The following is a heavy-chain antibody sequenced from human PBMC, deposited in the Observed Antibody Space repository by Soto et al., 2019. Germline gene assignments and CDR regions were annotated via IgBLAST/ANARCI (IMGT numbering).Heavy chain of an antibody. CDR2: INHSGST. V-gene: IGHV4-34*01. CDR1: GGSFSGYY. CDR3: ARGHSTFTYYDFWS. D-gene: IGHD3-3*01. Sequence: PSETLSLTCAVYGGSFSGYYWSWIRQPPGKGLEWIGEINHSGSTNYNPSLKSRVTISVDTSKNQFSLKLSSVTAADTAVYYCARGHSTFTYYDFWSWGQGTQVTVSS. J-gene: IGHJ4*02.